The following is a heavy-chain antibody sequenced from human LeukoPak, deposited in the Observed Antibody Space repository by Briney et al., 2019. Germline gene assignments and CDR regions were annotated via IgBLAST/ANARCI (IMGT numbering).Heavy chain of an antibody. CDR2: ISAYNGNT. Sequence: EASVKVSCKASGYTFTSYGISWVRQAPGQGLEWMGWISAYNGNTNYAQKLQGRVTMTTDTSTSTAYMELRSLRPDDTAVYYCARGAAIVEATKGGDYWGQGTLVTVSS. J-gene: IGHJ4*02. CDR1: GYTFTSYG. D-gene: IGHD1-26*01. V-gene: IGHV1-18*01. CDR3: ARGAAIVEATKGGDY.